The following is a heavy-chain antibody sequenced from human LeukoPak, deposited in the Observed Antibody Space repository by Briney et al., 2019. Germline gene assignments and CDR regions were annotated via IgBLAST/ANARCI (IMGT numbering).Heavy chain of an antibody. Sequence: PSETLSLTCIVSGGSISSYYWSWVRQPAGKGLEWIGRIHTSGSTNYNPSLKSRVTMSVDTSKKQFSLKVTSVTAADTAVYYCARDPASLPNDAFDIWGQGTMVTVSS. V-gene: IGHV4-4*07. CDR3: ARDPASLPNDAFDI. D-gene: IGHD2-2*01. CDR2: IHTSGST. CDR1: GGSISSYY. J-gene: IGHJ3*02.